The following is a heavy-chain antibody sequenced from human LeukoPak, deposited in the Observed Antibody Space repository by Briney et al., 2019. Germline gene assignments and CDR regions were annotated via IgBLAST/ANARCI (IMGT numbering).Heavy chain of an antibody. CDR2: ISGSGGST. CDR1: GFTFSSYG. Sequence: GGTLRLSCAASGFTFSSYGMSWVRQAPGKGLEWVSAISGSGGSTYYADSVKGRFTISRDNSKTTLYLQMNRLRAEDTAVYYCAKERESSSWYERYFDYWGQGTLVTVSS. CDR3: AKERESSSWYERYFDY. D-gene: IGHD6-13*01. J-gene: IGHJ4*02. V-gene: IGHV3-23*01.